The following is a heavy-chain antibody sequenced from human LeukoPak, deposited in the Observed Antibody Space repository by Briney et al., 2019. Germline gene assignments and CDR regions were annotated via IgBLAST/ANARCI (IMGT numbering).Heavy chain of an antibody. CDR3: AVLHYYAMDV. D-gene: IGHD2-8*01. Sequence: GRSLRLSCAASGFTFDNYAMNWVRQAPGKGLEWVSGISWNSGTKGYADSVKGRFTISRDNAKNSLYLQMNSLRGEDAALYYCAVLHYYAMDVWGQGTTVTVSS. CDR1: GFTFDNYA. CDR2: ISWNSGTK. V-gene: IGHV3-9*01. J-gene: IGHJ6*02.